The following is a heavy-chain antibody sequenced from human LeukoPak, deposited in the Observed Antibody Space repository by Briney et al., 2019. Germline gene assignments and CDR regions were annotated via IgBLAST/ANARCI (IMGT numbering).Heavy chain of an antibody. Sequence: SETLSLTCAVYGASFSDFYCSWIRQTPGKGMERIGEINHSGTTNYNPSLKSRVTISVDTSKNQFSLKMRSMTAADTAVYYCARIRLTGDLSAPDDFDIWGQGTMVTVSS. CDR2: INHSGTT. CDR1: GASFSDFY. J-gene: IGHJ3*02. CDR3: ARIRLTGDLSAPDDFDI. D-gene: IGHD7-27*01. V-gene: IGHV4-34*01.